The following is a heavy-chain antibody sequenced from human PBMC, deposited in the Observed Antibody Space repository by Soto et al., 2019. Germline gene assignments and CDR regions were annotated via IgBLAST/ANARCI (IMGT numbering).Heavy chain of an antibody. D-gene: IGHD3-16*02. Sequence: PXGSLRLSCAACGFTFSNACMSWVRQAPGKGLEWVGRIKSKTDGGTTDYAAPVKGRFTISRDDSKNTLYLQMNSLKTEDTAVYYCTTVAENYDYVWGSYRPHWGQGTLVTV. CDR1: GFTFSNAC. CDR3: TTVAENYDYVWGSYRPH. V-gene: IGHV3-15*01. J-gene: IGHJ4*02. CDR2: IKSKTDGGTT.